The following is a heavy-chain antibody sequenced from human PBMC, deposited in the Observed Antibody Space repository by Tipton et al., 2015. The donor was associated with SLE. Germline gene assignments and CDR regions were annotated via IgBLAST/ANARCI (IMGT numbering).Heavy chain of an antibody. CDR2: INHSGST. D-gene: IGHD3-3*01. Sequence: TLSLTCAVYGGSFSGYYWSWIRQPPGKGLEWIGEINHSGSTNYNPSLKSRVTISVDTSKNQFSLKLSSVTAADSAVYYCANLRFLEWLCLLGCWGQGTLVTVSS. V-gene: IGHV4-34*01. CDR3: ANLRFLEWLCLLGC. J-gene: IGHJ4*02. CDR1: GGSFSGYY.